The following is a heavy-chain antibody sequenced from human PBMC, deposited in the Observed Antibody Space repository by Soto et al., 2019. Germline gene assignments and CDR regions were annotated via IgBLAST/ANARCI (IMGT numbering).Heavy chain of an antibody. CDR1: GFTFSDYY. J-gene: IGHJ6*02. CDR2: ISSSGSTI. D-gene: IGHD3-3*02. V-gene: IGHV3-11*01. CDR3: ARDLALRSYYYYGMDV. Sequence: QVQLVESGGGLVKPGGSLRLSCAASGFTFSDYYMSWIRQAPGKGLEWVSDISSSGSTIYYADSVKGRFTISRDNAKNSRYLQMNSLRAEDTAVYYCARDLALRSYYYYGMDVWGQGTTVTVSS.